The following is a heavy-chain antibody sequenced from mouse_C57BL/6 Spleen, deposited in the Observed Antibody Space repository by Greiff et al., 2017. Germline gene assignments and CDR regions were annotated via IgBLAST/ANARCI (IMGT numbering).Heavy chain of an antibody. D-gene: IGHD4-1*01. CDR1: GFTFSSYG. CDR3: ARQNWDYFDY. V-gene: IGHV5-6*01. J-gene: IGHJ2*01. Sequence: EVKLVESGGDLVKPGGSLTLSCAASGFTFSSYGMSWVRQTPDKRLEWVATISSGGSYTYYPDSVKGRFTISRDNDKNTLYLQMSSLKSEDTAMYYCARQNWDYFDYWGQGTTLTVSS. CDR2: ISSGGSYT.